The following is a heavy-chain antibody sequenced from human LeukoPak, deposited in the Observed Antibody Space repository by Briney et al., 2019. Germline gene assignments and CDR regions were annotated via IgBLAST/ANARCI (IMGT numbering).Heavy chain of an antibody. V-gene: IGHV4-39*01. D-gene: IGHD1-26*01. Sequence: SETLSLTCTVSGGSISSSSYYWGWIRQPPGKGLEWIGTISYSGSTYYNPSLKSRVTISVDTSKNLFSLKLSSVTAADTAVYYCARRAGSHQNYYFDYWGQGTLVTVSS. CDR2: ISYSGST. J-gene: IGHJ4*02. CDR3: ARRAGSHQNYYFDY. CDR1: GGSISSSSYY.